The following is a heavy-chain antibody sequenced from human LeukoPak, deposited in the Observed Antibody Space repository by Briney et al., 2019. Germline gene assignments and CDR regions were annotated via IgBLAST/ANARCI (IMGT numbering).Heavy chain of an antibody. D-gene: IGHD2-2*01. CDR1: GGSISSSSYY. J-gene: IGHJ4*02. CDR3: ARTHESLGYCSSTSCYHGEFDY. V-gene: IGHV4-39*07. CDR2: TYYSGST. Sequence: SETLSLTCTVSGGSISSSSYYWGWIRQPPGKGLEWIGSTYYSGSTYYNPSLKSRVTISVDTSKNQFSLKLSSVTAADTAVYYCARTHESLGYCSSTSCYHGEFDYWGQGTLVTVSS.